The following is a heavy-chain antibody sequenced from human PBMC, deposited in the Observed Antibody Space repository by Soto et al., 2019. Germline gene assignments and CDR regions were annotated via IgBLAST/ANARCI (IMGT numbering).Heavy chain of an antibody. CDR2: IYYSGST. J-gene: IGHJ4*02. CDR3: ARDGSDGGFDY. Sequence: QVQLQESGPGLVKPSETLSLTCTVSGASISSYYWSWIRHPPGKGLEWIGYIYYSGSTNYNPSLKSRVTISVDTSKNQFSLKLSSVTAADTAVYYCARDGSDGGFDYWGQGTLVTVSS. CDR1: GASISSYY. V-gene: IGHV4-59*01. D-gene: IGHD4-17*01.